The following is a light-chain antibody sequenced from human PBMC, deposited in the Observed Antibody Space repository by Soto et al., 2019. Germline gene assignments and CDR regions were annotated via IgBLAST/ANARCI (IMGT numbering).Light chain of an antibody. CDR2: VNT. Sequence: ALTQPPSVSGAPGQRVTISCTGSSSNIGARFDVHWYRHLPGTAPKLLISVNTNGPSGVADRFSGSKSGTSASLAIAGLRAEDEADYYCQSYDSSLAGFVFGTGTKVTV. CDR1: SSNIGARFD. V-gene: IGLV1-40*01. CDR3: QSYDSSLAGFV. J-gene: IGLJ1*01.